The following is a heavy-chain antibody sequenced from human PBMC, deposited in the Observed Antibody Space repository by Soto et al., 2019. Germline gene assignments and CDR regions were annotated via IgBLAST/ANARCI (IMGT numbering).Heavy chain of an antibody. CDR2: IKRRADGGTT. D-gene: IGHD2-15*01. Sequence: EVQLVESGGGLVKPGGSLSLSCAASGFTFSNVWMSWVRQAPGKGLEWVGRIKRRADGGTTDYATPVRGRFTVSRVDSKNTLYVQMNSLKTEDTAVYYCTSVYCSGGSCYSVVYWGQGTLVTVSS. J-gene: IGHJ4*02. CDR3: TSVYCSGGSCYSVVY. CDR1: GFTFSNVW. V-gene: IGHV3-15*01.